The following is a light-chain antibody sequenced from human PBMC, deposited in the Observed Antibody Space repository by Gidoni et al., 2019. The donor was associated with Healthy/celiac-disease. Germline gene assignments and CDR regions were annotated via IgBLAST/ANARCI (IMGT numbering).Light chain of an antibody. CDR1: QSVSSRY. CDR2: GAS. CDR3: QQYGSSPRT. J-gene: IGKJ3*01. V-gene: IGKV3-20*01. Sequence: EIVLTQSPGTLSLSPGERATLSCRASQSVSSRYLDWYQQKPGQAPRLLIYGASSRATGIPDRFSGSGSGTDFTRTISRLEPEDFAVYYCQQYGSSPRTFGPGTKVDIK.